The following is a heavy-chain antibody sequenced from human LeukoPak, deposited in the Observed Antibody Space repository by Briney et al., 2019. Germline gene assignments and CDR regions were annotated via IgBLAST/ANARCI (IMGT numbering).Heavy chain of an antibody. V-gene: IGHV3-53*01. Sequence: GGSLRLSCAASGITVSSNYMSWVRQAPGKGLEWVSVIYSGGSTYYADSVKGRFTISRDNSKNTLYLQMNSLRAEDTAVYYCARETVVTQGGAFDIWGQGTMVTVSS. CDR3: ARETVVTQGGAFDI. D-gene: IGHD4-23*01. J-gene: IGHJ3*02. CDR2: IYSGGST. CDR1: GITVSSNY.